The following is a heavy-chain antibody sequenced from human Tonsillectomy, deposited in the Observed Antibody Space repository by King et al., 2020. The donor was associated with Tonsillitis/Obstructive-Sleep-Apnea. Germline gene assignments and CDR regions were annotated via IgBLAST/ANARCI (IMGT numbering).Heavy chain of an antibody. Sequence: VQLVESGGGVVQPGRSLRLSCAASGFTFSSYGMHWVRQAPGKGLEWVAVISYDGSNKYYADSVKGRFTISRDNSKNTLYLQMNSLRAEDTAVYYCAKDLGVVTPKGYYYYMDVWGKGTTVTVSS. J-gene: IGHJ6*03. V-gene: IGHV3-30*18. CDR3: AKDLGVVTPKGYYYYMDV. CDR2: ISYDGSNK. CDR1: GFTFSSYG. D-gene: IGHD4-23*01.